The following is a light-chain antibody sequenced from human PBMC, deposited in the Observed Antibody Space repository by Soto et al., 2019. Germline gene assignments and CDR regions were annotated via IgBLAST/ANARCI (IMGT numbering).Light chain of an antibody. V-gene: IGLV1-44*01. CDR3: AAWDDILNGVYV. Sequence: QSVLTQSPSASGTHGRRVTISCSGSSSKIGRNSVSWYQKHPGTAPKLLIYSNNQRPSGVPDRFSGSKSGTSASLAISGLQSEDEADYYCAAWDDILNGVYVFGPGTQLTVL. CDR1: SSKIGRNS. J-gene: IGLJ1*01. CDR2: SNN.